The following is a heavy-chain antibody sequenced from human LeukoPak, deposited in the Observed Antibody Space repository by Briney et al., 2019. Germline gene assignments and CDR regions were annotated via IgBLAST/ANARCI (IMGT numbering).Heavy chain of an antibody. CDR1: GGSISSGSYY. V-gene: IGHV4-61*02. CDR2: IYTSGST. J-gene: IGHJ4*02. CDR3: ARDLYSSSWTYFDY. Sequence: SETLSLTCTVSGGSISSGSYYWSWIRQPAGKGLEWIGRIYTSGSTNYSPSLKSRVTISVDTSKNQFSLKLSSVTAADTAVYYCARDLYSSSWTYFDYWGQGTLVTVSS. D-gene: IGHD6-13*01.